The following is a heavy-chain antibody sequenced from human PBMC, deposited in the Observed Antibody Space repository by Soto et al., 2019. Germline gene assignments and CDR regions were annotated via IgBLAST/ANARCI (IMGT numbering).Heavy chain of an antibody. J-gene: IGHJ6*02. Sequence: NPGGSLRLSCAASGFTFSSYSMNWVRQAPGKGLEWVSSISSSSSYIYYADSVKGRFTISRDNAKNSLYLQMNSLRAEDTAVYYCAREEAYYYGMDVWGQGTTVTVSS. CDR1: GFTFSSYS. V-gene: IGHV3-21*01. CDR3: AREEAYYYGMDV. CDR2: ISSSSSYI.